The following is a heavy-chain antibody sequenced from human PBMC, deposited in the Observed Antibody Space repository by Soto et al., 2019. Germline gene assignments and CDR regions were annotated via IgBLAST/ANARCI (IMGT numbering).Heavy chain of an antibody. J-gene: IGHJ3*02. Sequence: PSETLSLTCTVSGGSISGFYWSWIRQPPGKGLEWIAYIYYSGSTNYNPSLKSRVTISVDRPNNQVSLKLSSVTAADTAVYYCARELGDGFDIWGQGTMVTVSS. CDR3: ARELGDGFDI. CDR1: GGSISGFY. CDR2: IYYSGST. D-gene: IGHD3-16*01. V-gene: IGHV4-59*01.